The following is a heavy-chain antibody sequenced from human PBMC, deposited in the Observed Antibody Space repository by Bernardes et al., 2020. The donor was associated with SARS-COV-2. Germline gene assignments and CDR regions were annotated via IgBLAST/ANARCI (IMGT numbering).Heavy chain of an antibody. V-gene: IGHV3-30*03. CDR2: ISYDGSNK. CDR3: ATRSTGNYYYGMDV. CDR1: GFTFSNYD. Sequence: GGSLRLSRAASGFTFSNYDMHWVRQAPGKGLEWVAVISYDGSNKYYADSVKGRFTISRDNSKNTLYLQMNSLRAEDTAVYYCATRSTGNYYYGMDVWGQGTTVTVSS. D-gene: IGHD2-2*01. J-gene: IGHJ6*02.